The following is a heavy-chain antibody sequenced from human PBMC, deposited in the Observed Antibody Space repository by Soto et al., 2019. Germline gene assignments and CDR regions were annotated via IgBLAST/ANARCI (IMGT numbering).Heavy chain of an antibody. D-gene: IGHD1-26*01. CDR1: GFTFSSYG. CDR3: ARDLLSIGATLSDLGY. J-gene: IGHJ4*02. V-gene: IGHV3-33*01. Sequence: GGSLRLSCAASGFTFSSYGMHWVRQAPGKGLEWVAVIWYDGSNKYYADSVKGRFTISRDNSKNTLYLQMNSLRAEDTAVYYCARDLLSIGATLSDLGYWGQGTLVTVSS. CDR2: IWYDGSNK.